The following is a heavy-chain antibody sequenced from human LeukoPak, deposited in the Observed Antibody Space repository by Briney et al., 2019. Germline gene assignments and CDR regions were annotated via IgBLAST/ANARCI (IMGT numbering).Heavy chain of an antibody. J-gene: IGHJ6*03. CDR2: IYDSGNT. CDR1: GGSIKNYF. D-gene: IGHD2-21*02. V-gene: IGHV4-4*07. Sequence: SETLSLTCTVSGGSIKNYFWNWIRQPAGEGLEWIGRIYDSGNTNYNPSLKSRIIMSVDTSKNQFSLKLSSVTAADTAVYYCARGRFSSDSPWYYYYYYMDVWGKGTTVTVSS. CDR3: ARGRFSSDSPWYYYYYYMDV.